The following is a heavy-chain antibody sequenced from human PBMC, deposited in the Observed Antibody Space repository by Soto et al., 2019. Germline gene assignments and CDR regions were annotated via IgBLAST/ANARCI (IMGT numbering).Heavy chain of an antibody. CDR2: MNPNSGNT. Sequence: ASVKVSCKASGYTFTSYDINWVRQATGQGLEWMGWMNPNSGNTGYAQKFQGRVTMTRNTSISTAYMELSSLRSEDTAVYYCARARYCSGGSCYLAFDYWGQGTLVTVSS. V-gene: IGHV1-8*01. CDR1: GYTFTSYD. D-gene: IGHD2-15*01. J-gene: IGHJ4*02. CDR3: ARARYCSGGSCYLAFDY.